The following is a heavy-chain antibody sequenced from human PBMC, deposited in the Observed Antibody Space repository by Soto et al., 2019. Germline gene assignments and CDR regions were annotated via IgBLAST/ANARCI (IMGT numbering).Heavy chain of an antibody. V-gene: IGHV3-23*01. CDR1: GFTFSSYA. Sequence: PGGSLRLSCVASGFTFSSYAMSWVRQAPGKGLEWVSAISGSGGSTYYADSVKGRFTISRDNSKNTLYLQMNSLRAEDTAVYYCANLPSYYDLQTFDYWGQGTLVTVSS. CDR2: ISGSGGST. J-gene: IGHJ4*02. CDR3: ANLPSYYDLQTFDY. D-gene: IGHD3-3*01.